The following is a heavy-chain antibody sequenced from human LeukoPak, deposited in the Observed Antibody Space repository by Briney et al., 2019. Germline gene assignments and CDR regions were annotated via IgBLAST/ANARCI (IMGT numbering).Heavy chain of an antibody. CDR2: INPNSGGT. D-gene: IGHD3-10*01. Sequence: GASVKVSCKASGYSFTAQYMHWVRQAPGQGLEWMGWINPNSGGTNSAQKFQGRVTMTRDTSITTAYMELTSLRSDDTAVYYCARNVKLPGLDVFDLWGQGTMVTVSS. J-gene: IGHJ3*01. V-gene: IGHV1-2*02. CDR3: ARNVKLPGLDVFDL. CDR1: GYSFTAQY.